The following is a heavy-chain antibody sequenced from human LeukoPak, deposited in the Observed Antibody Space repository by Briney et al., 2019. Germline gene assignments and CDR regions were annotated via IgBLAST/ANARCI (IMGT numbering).Heavy chain of an antibody. CDR3: AGTYYDILTGYYTSWFDP. CDR2: IYYSGST. J-gene: IGHJ5*02. CDR1: GGSISSYY. D-gene: IGHD3-9*01. Sequence: KPSETLSLTCTASGGSISSYYWSWIRQPPGKGLEWIGYIYYSGSTNYNPSLKSRVTISVDTSKNQFSLKLSSVTAADTAVYYCAGTYYDILTGYYTSWFDPWGQGTLVTVSS. V-gene: IGHV4-59*01.